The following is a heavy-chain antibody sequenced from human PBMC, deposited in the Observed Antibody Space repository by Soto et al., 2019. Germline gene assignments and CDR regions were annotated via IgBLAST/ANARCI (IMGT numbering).Heavy chain of an antibody. CDR3: ARALAAPFRFDY. J-gene: IGHJ4*02. CDR1: GFTFSSYS. D-gene: IGHD6-13*01. CDR2: ISSSSSYI. V-gene: IGHV3-21*01. Sequence: GGSLRLSCAASGFTFSSYSMNWVRQAPGKGLEWVSSISSSSSYIYYADSVKGRFTISRDNAKNSLYLQMNSLRAEDTAVYYCARALAAPFRFDYWGQGTLVTVSS.